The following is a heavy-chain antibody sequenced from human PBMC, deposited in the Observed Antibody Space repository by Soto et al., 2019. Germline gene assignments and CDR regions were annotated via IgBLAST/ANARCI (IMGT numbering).Heavy chain of an antibody. CDR3: AICGGGLHLYGSGRYNKALASCYYYGMDV. CDR2: ISAYNGNT. CDR1: GYTFTSYG. J-gene: IGHJ6*02. Sequence: ASVKVSCKASGYTFTSYGISWVRQAPGQGLEWMGWISAYNGNTNYAQKLQGRVTMTTDTSTSTAYMELRSLRSDDTAVYYCAICGGGLHLYGSGRYNKALASCYYYGMDVWG. V-gene: IGHV1-18*04. D-gene: IGHD3-10*01.